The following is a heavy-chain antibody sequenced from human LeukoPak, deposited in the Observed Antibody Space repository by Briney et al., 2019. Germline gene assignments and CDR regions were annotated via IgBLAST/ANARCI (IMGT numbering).Heavy chain of an antibody. CDR2: IKEDGSEK. J-gene: IGHJ3*02. V-gene: IGHV3-7*03. CDR1: GFTLRSYW. D-gene: IGHD3-10*01. Sequence: PGGSLRLSRAASGFTLRSYWMSWVGQAPGKGLEWVANIKEDGSEKYYVDSVKGRFTISRDNSTNSLYLHMNSLTAEDTAMYYCARDWVAGVPFDAFDIWGQGTMVSVSS. CDR3: ARDWVAGVPFDAFDI.